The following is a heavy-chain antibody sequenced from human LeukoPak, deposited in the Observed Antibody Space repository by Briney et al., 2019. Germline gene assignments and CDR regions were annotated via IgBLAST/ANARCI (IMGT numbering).Heavy chain of an antibody. Sequence: TGGSLRLSCAASGFTFSTYAMSWVRQAPRKGLEWVSHFGGSGGTIYYADSVRGRFTISRDNSKNTLYLQMNSLRAEDTAVYYCAKSDCGGDCHLLDYWGQGTLVTVSS. V-gene: IGHV3-23*01. J-gene: IGHJ4*02. CDR1: GFTFSTYA. CDR3: AKSDCGGDCHLLDY. D-gene: IGHD2-21*02. CDR2: FGGSGGTI.